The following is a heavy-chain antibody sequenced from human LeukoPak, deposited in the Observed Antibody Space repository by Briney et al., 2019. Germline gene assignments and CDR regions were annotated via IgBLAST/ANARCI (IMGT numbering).Heavy chain of an antibody. CDR3: ARPYCSRGSCYRDFDY. V-gene: IGHV4-34*01. D-gene: IGHD2-15*01. CDR1: GGSLRDHY. J-gene: IGHJ4*02. CDR2: INYTGSS. Sequence: SDTLSLTCALPGGSLRDHYWSWIRQVPGKGPDYFGEINYTGSSNYNPSLEGRVTLSVGPSKNQFSLKMRSVTAADTSVYYCARPYCSRGSCYRDFDYWGQGTLVTVSS.